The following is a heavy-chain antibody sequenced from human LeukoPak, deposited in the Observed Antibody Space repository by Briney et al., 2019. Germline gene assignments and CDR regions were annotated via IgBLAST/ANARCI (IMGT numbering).Heavy chain of an antibody. Sequence: GGSLRLSCAASGFTFSNYWMHWVRQAPGKGLMWVSRINSDGSGTTYADSVKGRFTISRDNAKSMLYLQMNSLRAEDTAVYYCARAGVVPAAMAYYYYYMDVWGKGTTVTISS. CDR3: ARAGVVPAAMAYYYYYMDV. CDR1: GFTFSNYW. J-gene: IGHJ6*03. V-gene: IGHV3-74*01. CDR2: INSDGSGT. D-gene: IGHD2-2*01.